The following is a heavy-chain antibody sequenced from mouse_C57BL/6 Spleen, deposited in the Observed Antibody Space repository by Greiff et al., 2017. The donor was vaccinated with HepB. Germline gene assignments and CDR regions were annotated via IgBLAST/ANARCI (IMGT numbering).Heavy chain of an antibody. Sequence: EVQLQQSGAELVKPGASVKLSCTASGFNFTDYYMHWVKQRPEQGLEWIGRIDPEDGDTKYSPKFQGKATITADTSSTTAYLQHSSLTSEDTAVYYCARDYGNSYYAMDYWGQGTSVTVAS. CDR3: ARDYGNSYYAMDY. CDR2: IDPEDGDT. CDR1: GFNFTDYY. J-gene: IGHJ4*01. D-gene: IGHD2-1*01. V-gene: IGHV14-2*01.